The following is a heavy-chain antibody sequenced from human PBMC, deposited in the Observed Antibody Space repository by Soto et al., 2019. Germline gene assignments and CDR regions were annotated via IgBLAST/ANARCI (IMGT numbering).Heavy chain of an antibody. Sequence: PSETLSLTCTVSGGSISSSSYYWGWIRQPPGKGLEWIGNIYYSGSTYYNPSLKSRVTISVDTSKNQFSLKLSSVTAADTAVYYCARYPDLEVWSGYVDFWGQGTLVIVSS. D-gene: IGHD3-3*01. CDR3: ARYPDLEVWSGYVDF. J-gene: IGHJ4*02. CDR1: GGSISSSSYY. V-gene: IGHV4-39*01. CDR2: IYYSGST.